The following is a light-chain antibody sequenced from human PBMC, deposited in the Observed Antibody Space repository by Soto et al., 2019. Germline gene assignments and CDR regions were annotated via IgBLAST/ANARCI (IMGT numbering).Light chain of an antibody. CDR2: GAS. CDR1: QSINSY. J-gene: IGKJ1*01. V-gene: IGKV3-20*01. Sequence: EIVMTQSPATLSVSPGERATLSCRASQSINSYLAWYQQKPGQAPRLLIYGASSRATGIPDRFSGSGSGTDFTLTISRLEPEDFAVYYCQQYGSSLTWTFGQGTKVDIK. CDR3: QQYGSSLTWT.